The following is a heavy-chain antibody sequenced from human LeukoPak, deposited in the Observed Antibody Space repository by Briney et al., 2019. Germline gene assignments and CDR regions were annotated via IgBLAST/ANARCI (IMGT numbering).Heavy chain of an antibody. CDR1: GYTFTEYY. V-gene: IGHV1-2*02. CDR3: ARSLTKATWDY. Sequence: ASVKVSCKASGYTFTEYYLNWMRQAPGQGLEWMGWISPYSGATHYAQIFQGRVTMTRNTSISTAYMEVSSLRSDDSAAYFCARSLTKATWDYWGQGTLVTVSS. J-gene: IGHJ4*02. CDR2: ISPYSGAT. D-gene: IGHD4-17*01.